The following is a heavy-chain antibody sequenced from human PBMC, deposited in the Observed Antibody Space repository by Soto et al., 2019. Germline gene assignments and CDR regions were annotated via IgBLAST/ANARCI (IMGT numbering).Heavy chain of an antibody. Sequence: GGSLRLSCAASGFTFSSYWMSWVRQAPGKGLEWVANIKQDGSEKYYVDSVKGRFTISRDNAKNSLYLQMNSLRAEDTAVYYCARVAHSSSWYFDYWGQGTLVTVSS. CDR3: ARVAHSSSWYFDY. J-gene: IGHJ4*02. D-gene: IGHD6-13*01. V-gene: IGHV3-7*03. CDR1: GFTFSSYW. CDR2: IKQDGSEK.